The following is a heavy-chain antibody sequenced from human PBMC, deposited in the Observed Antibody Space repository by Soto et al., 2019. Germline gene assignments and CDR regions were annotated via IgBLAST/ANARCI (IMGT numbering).Heavy chain of an antibody. CDR2: FYGSGST. D-gene: IGHD1-26*01. CDR1: GGSVSSGSFY. J-gene: IGHJ6*02. V-gene: IGHV4-61*01. CDR3: AASAPLARSYYYAMDV. Sequence: SETLSLTCTVSGGSVSSGSFYWSWIRRPPGKGLEWVGYFYGSGSTNYNPSLRCRVTMSVDTSKNQFSLKLSSVTAADTAVYYCAASAPLARSYYYAMDVWGQGTTVTVSS.